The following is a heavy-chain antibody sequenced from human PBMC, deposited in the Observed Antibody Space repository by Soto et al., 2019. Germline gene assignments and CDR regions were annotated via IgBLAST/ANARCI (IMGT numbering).Heavy chain of an antibody. Sequence: PSETLSLTCTVSVSSGNYYWSWIRQPPGKGLEWIGYIYYSGSTNYNPSLKSRVTISVDTSKSQFSLKLSSVTAADTAVYYCARGYYDTSGYQNWLKPWGKGPLVTVSS. D-gene: IGHD3-22*01. V-gene: IGHV4-61*01. CDR1: VSSGNYY. CDR3: ARGYYDTSGYQNWLKP. CDR2: IYYSGST. J-gene: IGHJ5*02.